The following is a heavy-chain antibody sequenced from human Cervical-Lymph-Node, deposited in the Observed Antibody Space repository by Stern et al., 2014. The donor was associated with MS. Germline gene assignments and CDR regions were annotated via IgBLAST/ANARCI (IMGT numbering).Heavy chain of an antibody. CDR2: TYYSGTT. CDR3: ARDHFTTSLDV. V-gene: IGHV4-31*03. D-gene: IGHD3-22*01. J-gene: IGHJ6*02. Sequence: QVQLVESGPGLVKPSQTLSLTCTVSGGSISSDNYYWTWIRQHPGKGLEWIGHTYYSGTTYYNPSLKSRVSITVDTSQNLFSLRLISVTAADTAVYYCARDHFTTSLDVWGHGTTVTVS. CDR1: GGSISSDNYY.